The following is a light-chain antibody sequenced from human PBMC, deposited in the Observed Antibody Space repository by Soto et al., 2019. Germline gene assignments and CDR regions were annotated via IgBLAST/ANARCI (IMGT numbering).Light chain of an antibody. Sequence: QSALTQPASVSGSPGQSITFPCTGTSSDIGESKYVSWFQQLPGEAPRLIIYEVNSRPSGISDRFSGSKSGNSASLTISGLQPEDESTYYCASQTAPNMWIFGGGPSSPS. J-gene: IGLJ2*01. V-gene: IGLV2-14*01. CDR1: SSDIGESKY. CDR3: ASQTAPNMWI. CDR2: EVN.